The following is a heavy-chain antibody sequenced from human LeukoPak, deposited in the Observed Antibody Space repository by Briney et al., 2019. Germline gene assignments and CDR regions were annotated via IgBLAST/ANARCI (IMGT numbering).Heavy chain of an antibody. J-gene: IGHJ6*03. Sequence: SVKVSCKASGGTFSSYAISWVRQAPGQGLEWMGGIIPIFGTANYAQKFQGRVTITTDESTSTAYMELSSLRSEETAAYYCARSPDPYCSSTSCYRGSRFYMDVWGKGTTVTVSS. D-gene: IGHD2-2*02. CDR2: IIPIFGTA. CDR3: ARSPDPYCSSTSCYRGSRFYMDV. V-gene: IGHV1-69*05. CDR1: GGTFSSYA.